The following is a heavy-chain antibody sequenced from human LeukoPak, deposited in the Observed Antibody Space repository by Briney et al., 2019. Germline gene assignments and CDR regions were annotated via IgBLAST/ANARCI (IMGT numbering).Heavy chain of an antibody. V-gene: IGHV3-23*01. CDR1: GFTFRTYG. D-gene: IGHD7-27*01. J-gene: IGHJ2*01. Sequence: PGGFLRLSCEASGFTFRTYGMTWVRQAPGKGLEWVSGITGSSTWTYYADSVKGRFTISRDNSKNTLHLQMDSLRAEDTAIYYCARELVSLGTGYFDLWGRGTLVTVSS. CDR3: ARELVSLGTGYFDL. CDR2: ITGSSTWT.